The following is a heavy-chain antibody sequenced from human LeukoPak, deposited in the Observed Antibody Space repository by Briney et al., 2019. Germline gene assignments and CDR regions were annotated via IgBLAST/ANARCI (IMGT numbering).Heavy chain of an antibody. CDR2: IWYDGSDK. CDR1: GFTFSSHG. Sequence: GGSLRLSCAASGFTFSSHGMHWVRQAPGKGLEWVAVIWYDGSDKYYADSVKGRFTISRDNSRNTLYLQMTSLRADDTAVYYCARDRVLHYFDYWGQGALVTVSS. V-gene: IGHV3-33*01. J-gene: IGHJ4*02. D-gene: IGHD3-16*01. CDR3: ARDRVLHYFDY.